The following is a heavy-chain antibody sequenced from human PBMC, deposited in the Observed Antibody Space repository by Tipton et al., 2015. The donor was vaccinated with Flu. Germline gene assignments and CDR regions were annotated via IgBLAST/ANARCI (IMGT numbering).Heavy chain of an antibody. CDR3: ARGPLPDSNWYNGMDV. D-gene: IGHD6-13*01. CDR2: IASAGDT. CDR1: GFTFSSYD. Sequence: GSLRLSCAASGFTFSSYDMHWVRQATGKGLEWVSAIASAGDTYYLDSVKGRFTISRDNAKNSLYLQMSSLRVGDTAVYYCARGPLPDSNWYNGMDVWGQGTTVTVSS. J-gene: IGHJ6*02. V-gene: IGHV3-13*01.